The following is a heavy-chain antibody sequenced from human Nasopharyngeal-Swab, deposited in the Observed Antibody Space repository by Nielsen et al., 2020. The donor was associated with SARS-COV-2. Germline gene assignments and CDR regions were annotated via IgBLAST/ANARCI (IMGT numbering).Heavy chain of an antibody. CDR3: AKGLAGGSGAFDI. V-gene: IGHV3-43D*04. CDR1: GFIFDDYA. D-gene: IGHD3-10*01. J-gene: IGHJ3*02. Sequence: GESLKISCAASGFIFDDYAMHWVRQAPGKGLEWVSLISWDGGSTYYVDSVKGRFTISRDSSRNSLYLQMNSLRAEDTALYYCAKGLAGGSGAFDIWGQGTMVTVSS. CDR2: ISWDGGST.